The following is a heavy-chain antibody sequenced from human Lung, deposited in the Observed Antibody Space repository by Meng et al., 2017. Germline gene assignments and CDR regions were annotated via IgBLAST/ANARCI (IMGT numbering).Heavy chain of an antibody. V-gene: IGHV4-34*01. Sequence: VQLQQWGAGLLKPSDTLSLTCVVSGGSFSDYYWSWIRQPPGKGLELIGEINHSGSTNYNPSLESRATISVDTSQNNLSLKLSSVSAADSAVYYCARGPTTMAHDFDYWGQGTLVTVSS. CDR3: ARGPTTMAHDFDY. D-gene: IGHD4-11*01. CDR2: INHSGST. CDR1: GGSFSDYY. J-gene: IGHJ4*02.